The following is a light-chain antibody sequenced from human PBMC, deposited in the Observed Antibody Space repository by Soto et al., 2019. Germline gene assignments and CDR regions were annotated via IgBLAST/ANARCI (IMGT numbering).Light chain of an antibody. CDR1: PSNSGSNY. CDR3: ATWDHSLNGFYV. J-gene: IGLJ1*01. Sequence: HSVLTQPTSESETPGLGLTISRSGSPSNSGSNYVYWYRQRPGTAPKLLSYRYNQRPSGFPDRFSGSKSVTSASLAFSGLRSHDKADYFCATWDHSLNGFYVFVTGTKV. CDR2: RYN. V-gene: IGLV1-47*01.